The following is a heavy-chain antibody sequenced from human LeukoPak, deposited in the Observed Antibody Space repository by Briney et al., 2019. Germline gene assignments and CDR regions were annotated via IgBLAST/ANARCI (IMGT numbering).Heavy chain of an antibody. Sequence: SETLSLTCAVYGGSFSGYYWSWIRQPPGKGLEWIGEINHSGSTNYNPSLKSRVTISVDTSKNQFSLKLSSVTAADTAVYYCARGSRAFDYWGQGTLVTVSS. CDR2: INHSGST. CDR1: GGSFSGYY. J-gene: IGHJ4*02. V-gene: IGHV4-34*01. CDR3: ARGSRAFDY.